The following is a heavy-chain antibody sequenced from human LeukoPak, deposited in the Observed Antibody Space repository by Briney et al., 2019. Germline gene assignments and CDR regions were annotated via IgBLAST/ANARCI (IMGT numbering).Heavy chain of an antibody. D-gene: IGHD5-18*01. CDR2: VRGASGER. J-gene: IGHJ4*02. CDR1: GFTFNDYV. Sequence: HTGGSLRLSCAASGFTFNDYVMAWVRQTPGKGLEWVSTVRGASGERFSADSVKGRFSISRDNSKNTLYLQMSSLRDDDTAMYFCARGNSYTSPYYFDYWGQGTVVTVSS. CDR3: ARGNSYTSPYYFDY. V-gene: IGHV3-23*01.